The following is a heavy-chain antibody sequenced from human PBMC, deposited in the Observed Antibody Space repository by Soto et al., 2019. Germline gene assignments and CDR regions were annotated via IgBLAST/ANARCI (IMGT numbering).Heavy chain of an antibody. Sequence: SATLCLTCAVYCASLSGYDWIWIRQPPGKGLEWIGGINQSGVTNYNPSLKSRVTISVDTSKNQFSLKLSSVTAADTAVYYCARFRSGYYSADAFDIWGQGTMVTVSS. J-gene: IGHJ3*02. V-gene: IGHV4-34*01. D-gene: IGHD3-3*01. CDR2: INQSGVT. CDR1: CASLSGYD. CDR3: ARFRSGYYSADAFDI.